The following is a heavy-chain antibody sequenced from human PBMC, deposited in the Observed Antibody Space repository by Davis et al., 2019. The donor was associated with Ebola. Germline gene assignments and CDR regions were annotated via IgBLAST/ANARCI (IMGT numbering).Heavy chain of an antibody. J-gene: IGHJ6*02. Sequence: GESLKISCAASGFTFSSYDMHWVRQAPGKGLEWVAVISYDGSNKYYADSVKGRFTISRDNSKNTLYLQMNSLRAEDTAVYYCAKGGGPPFYYYGMDVWGQGTAVTVSS. CDR2: ISYDGSNK. D-gene: IGHD2-15*01. V-gene: IGHV3-30*18. CDR1: GFTFSSYD. CDR3: AKGGGPPFYYYGMDV.